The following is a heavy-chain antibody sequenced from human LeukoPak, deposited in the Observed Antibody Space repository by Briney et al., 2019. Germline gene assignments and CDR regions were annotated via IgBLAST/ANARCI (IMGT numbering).Heavy chain of an antibody. CDR2: ISYSGST. J-gene: IGHJ4*02. V-gene: IGHV4-59*01. Sequence: PSETLSLTCTVSGGSISSYYWSWIRQPPGRGLEWIGYISYSGSTNYNPSLKSRVTISVDTSKNQFSLKLSSVTAADTAVYYCARMGARGTSFGGDYWGQGTLVTISS. D-gene: IGHD3-16*01. CDR1: GGSISSYY. CDR3: ARMGARGTSFGGDY.